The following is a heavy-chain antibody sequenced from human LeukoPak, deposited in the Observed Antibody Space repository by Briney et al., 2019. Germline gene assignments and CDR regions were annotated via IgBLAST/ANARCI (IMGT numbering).Heavy chain of an antibody. V-gene: IGHV3-21*01. J-gene: IGHJ3*02. CDR2: ISSTSTYI. CDR1: GFTFSSYS. D-gene: IGHD4-17*01. Sequence: GGSLRLSCAASGFTFSSYSMNWVRQAPGKGLEWVSSISSTSTYIYYADSVKGRFTISRDNAENSLYLQMDTLRAEDTAVYYCARDKYGDYAFDIWGQGTMVTVSS. CDR3: ARDKYGDYAFDI.